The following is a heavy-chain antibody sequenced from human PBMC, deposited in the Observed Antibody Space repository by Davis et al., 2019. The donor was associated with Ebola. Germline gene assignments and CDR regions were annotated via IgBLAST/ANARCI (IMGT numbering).Heavy chain of an antibody. Sequence: SETLSLTCAVYGGSFRGYYWSWIRQPPGKGLEWIGEINHSGSTNYNPSLKSRVTISVDTSKNQFSLKLSSVTAADTAVYYCARGRLAAAGTRYYYYYGMDVWGQGTTVTVSS. J-gene: IGHJ6*02. CDR2: INHSGST. D-gene: IGHD6-13*01. CDR3: ARGRLAAAGTRYYYYYGMDV. CDR1: GGSFRGYY. V-gene: IGHV4-34*01.